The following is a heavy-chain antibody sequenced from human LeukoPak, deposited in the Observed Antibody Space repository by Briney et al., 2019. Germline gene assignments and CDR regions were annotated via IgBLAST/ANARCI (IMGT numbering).Heavy chain of an antibody. CDR1: GFTFSSYA. Sequence: PGGSLRLSCAAPGFTFSSYAMSWVRQAPGKGLEWVSAISGSGGSTYYADSVKGRFTTSRDNSKNTLYLQMNSLRAEDTAVYYCANQYYYDSSGYYAYWGQGTLVTVSS. CDR2: ISGSGGST. J-gene: IGHJ4*02. CDR3: ANQYYYDSSGYYAY. D-gene: IGHD3-22*01. V-gene: IGHV3-23*01.